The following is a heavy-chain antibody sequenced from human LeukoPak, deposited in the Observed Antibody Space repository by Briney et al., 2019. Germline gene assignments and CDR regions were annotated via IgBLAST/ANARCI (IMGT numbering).Heavy chain of an antibody. CDR1: GYTFTGYY. CDR3: ARGRGDYASDY. CDR2: INPNSGGT. J-gene: IGHJ4*02. V-gene: IGHV1-2*02. Sequence: ASVKVSCEASGYTFTGYYMHWVRQAPRQGLEWMGWINPNSGGTNYAQNFQGRVTMTKDTSISTAYMELSRLRSDDTAVYYCARGRGDYASDYWGQGTLVTVSS. D-gene: IGHD3-10*01.